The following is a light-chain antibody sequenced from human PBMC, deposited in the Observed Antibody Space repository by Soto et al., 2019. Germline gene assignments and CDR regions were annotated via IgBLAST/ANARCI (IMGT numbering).Light chain of an antibody. Sequence: QSALTQPASVSGSPGQSITISCTGTSSDVGGYNYVSWYQQHPGKAPKLMIYDVSNRPSGVSNRFSGSKSGNTASLTISGLQAEDEADYSCSSYTSRSTNVFGTGTKVTVL. CDR1: SSDVGGYNY. CDR3: SSYTSRSTNV. J-gene: IGLJ1*01. V-gene: IGLV2-14*01. CDR2: DVS.